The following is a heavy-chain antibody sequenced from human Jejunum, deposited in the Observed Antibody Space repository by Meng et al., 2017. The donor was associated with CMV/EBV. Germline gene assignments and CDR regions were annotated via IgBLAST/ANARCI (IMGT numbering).Heavy chain of an antibody. D-gene: IGHD3-10*01. CDR1: SIRTYG. CDR2: IHHSGTT. CDR3: ARDSYHYGSSTYNWFDP. J-gene: IGHJ5*02. V-gene: IGHV4-59*01. Sequence: SIRTYGGSWIRQSPGKGLEWIGYIHHSGTTNHNPSLRSRVIMSVDTSNNQFSLKLTSVTAADTAVYYCARDSYHYGSSTYNWFDPWGQGILVTVSS.